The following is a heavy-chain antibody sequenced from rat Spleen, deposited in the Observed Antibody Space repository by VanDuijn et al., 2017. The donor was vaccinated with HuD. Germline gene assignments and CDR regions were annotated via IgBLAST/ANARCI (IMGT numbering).Heavy chain of an antibody. Sequence: QVQLKESGPGLVQPSQTLSLTCTVSGFSLTIYHVSWVRQPPGKSLVWMGTIWGDGSTDYNSALKSRLRISRDTSKSQVFLKMNSLQTDDTGTYYCTIHPRYWGQGVMVTVSS. CDR2: IWGDGST. CDR1: GFSLTIYH. CDR3: TIHPRY. J-gene: IGHJ2*01. V-gene: IGHV2-15*01. D-gene: IGHD3-1*01.